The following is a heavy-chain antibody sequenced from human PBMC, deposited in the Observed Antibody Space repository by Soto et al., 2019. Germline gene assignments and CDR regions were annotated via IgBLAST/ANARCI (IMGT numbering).Heavy chain of an antibody. Sequence: HPGGSLRLSCAASGFTFSSYAMSWVRQAPGKGLEWVSAISGSGGSTYYADSVKGRFTISRDNSKNTLYLQMNSLRAEDTAVYYCAKGPSIAARQLFAYYYYYGMDVWGQGTTVTVSS. CDR1: GFTFSSYA. CDR3: AKGPSIAARQLFAYYYYYGMDV. CDR2: ISGSGGST. J-gene: IGHJ6*02. V-gene: IGHV3-23*01. D-gene: IGHD6-6*01.